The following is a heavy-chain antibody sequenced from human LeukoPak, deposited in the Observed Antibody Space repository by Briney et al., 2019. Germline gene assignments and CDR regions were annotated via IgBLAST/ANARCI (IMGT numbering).Heavy chain of an antibody. D-gene: IGHD2-2*01. J-gene: IGHJ3*02. CDR1: GFTFSSYS. V-gene: IGHV3-21*01. CDR3: AREGEYCSSTSCYDDAFDI. CDR2: ISSSSSYI. Sequence: GGSLRLSCAASGFTFSSYSMNWVRQAPGKGQEWVSSISSSSSYIYYADSVKGRFTISRDNSKNTLYLQMNSLRAEDAAVYYCAREGEYCSSTSCYDDAFDIWGQGTMVTVSS.